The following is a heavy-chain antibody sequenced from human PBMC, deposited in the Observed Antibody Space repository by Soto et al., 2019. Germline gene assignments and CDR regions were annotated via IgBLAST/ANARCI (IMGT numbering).Heavy chain of an antibody. V-gene: IGHV4-31*03. CDR2: IYYSGTA. D-gene: IGHD1-26*01. CDR1: GGSITGGFSY. Sequence: QLQLRESGPGLVQPAQTLSLTCTVAGGSITGGFSYWTWVRQHPGNGLEWVGHIYYSGTAYYNPSLKSRVDISVDPSQNRFSLKLSSVTAADTAMYFCARSLPGGTIFYMDIWGEGTTVTVSS. J-gene: IGHJ6*03. CDR3: ARSLPGGTIFYMDI.